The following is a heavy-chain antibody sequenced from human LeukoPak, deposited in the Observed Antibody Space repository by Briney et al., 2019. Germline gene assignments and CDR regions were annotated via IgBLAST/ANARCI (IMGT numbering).Heavy chain of an antibody. CDR3: ARAMRIAVAGTDY. D-gene: IGHD6-19*01. J-gene: IGHJ4*02. CDR1: GFTFSSYS. CDR2: ITSSSTTM. Sequence: PGGSLRLSCAASGFTFSSYSMIWVRQAPGKGLEWVSSITSSSTTMYYADSVKGRFTISRDNAKSSLFLQLNGLTEGDTAVYYCARAMRIAVAGTDYWGQGTLVTVSS. V-gene: IGHV3-48*02.